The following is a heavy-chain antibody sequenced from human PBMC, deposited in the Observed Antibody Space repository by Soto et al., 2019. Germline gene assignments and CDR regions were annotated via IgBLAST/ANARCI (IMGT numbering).Heavy chain of an antibody. CDR2: IKSKTDGGTT. CDR3: TTGWTATNYYYYGMDV. D-gene: IGHD6-25*01. J-gene: IGHJ6*02. V-gene: IGHV3-15*01. Sequence: GGSLRLSCAASGFTFSNAWMSWVRQAPGKGLEWVGRIKSKTDGGTTDYAAPVKGRFTISRDDSKNTLYLQMNSLKTEDTAVYYCTTGWTATNYYYYGMDVWGQGTTVTVSS. CDR1: GFTFSNAW.